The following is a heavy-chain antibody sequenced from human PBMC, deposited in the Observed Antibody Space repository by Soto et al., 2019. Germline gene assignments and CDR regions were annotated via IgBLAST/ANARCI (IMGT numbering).Heavy chain of an antibody. CDR1: AFTFSSYW. D-gene: IGHD2-2*02. CDR3: ARDLRYCSSSVCYRLADYYYYGMDV. CDR2: IKQDGGEK. J-gene: IGHJ6*02. V-gene: IGHV3-7*03. Sequence: GVSLRLSWAASAFTFSSYWMSWVRQAPGKGLEWVANIKQDGGEKYYVDSVKGRFTISRDNAMNSLYLQMNSLRAEDTAVYYCARDLRYCSSSVCYRLADYYYYGMDVWGQGTTXT.